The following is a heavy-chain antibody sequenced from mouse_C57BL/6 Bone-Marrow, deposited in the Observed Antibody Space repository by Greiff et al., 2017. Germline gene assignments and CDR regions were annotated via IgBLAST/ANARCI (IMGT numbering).Heavy chain of an antibody. D-gene: IGHD2-5*01. V-gene: IGHV1-66*01. Sequence: QVQLKESGPELVKPGASVKISCKASGYSFTSYYIHWVKQRPGQGLEWIGWIYPGSGNTKYNEKFKGKATLTADTSSSTAYMQLSSLTSEDAAVYYCAYSNHGGFAYWGQGTLVTVSA. CDR1: GYSFTSYY. CDR2: IYPGSGNT. CDR3: AYSNHGGFAY. J-gene: IGHJ3*01.